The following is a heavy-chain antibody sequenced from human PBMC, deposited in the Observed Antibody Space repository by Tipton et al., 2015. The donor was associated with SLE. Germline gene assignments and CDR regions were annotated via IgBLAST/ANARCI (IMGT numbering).Heavy chain of an antibody. CDR1: GGSFSAYY. Sequence: LRLSCTVYGGSFSAYYWSWIRQPPGKGLEWIGEINHSGSTNYNPSLKSRVTISVDTSKNQFSLKLSSVTAADTAVYYCARGRSYYDSSGYYWFDPWGQGTLVTVSS. J-gene: IGHJ5*02. CDR2: INHSGST. CDR3: ARGRSYYDSSGYYWFDP. V-gene: IGHV4-34*01. D-gene: IGHD3-22*01.